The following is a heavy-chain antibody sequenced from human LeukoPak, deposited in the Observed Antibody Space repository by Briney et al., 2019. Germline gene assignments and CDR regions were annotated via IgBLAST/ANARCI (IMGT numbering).Heavy chain of an antibody. CDR3: ARGRSSGWYNNYFDY. Sequence: KPSETLSLTCAVYGGSFSGYYWSWIRQPPGKGLEWIGEINHSGGTNYNPSLKSRVTISVDTSKNQFSLKLSSVTAADTAVYYCARGRSSGWYNNYFDYWGQGTLVTVSS. D-gene: IGHD6-19*01. V-gene: IGHV4-34*01. J-gene: IGHJ4*02. CDR1: GGSFSGYY. CDR2: INHSGGT.